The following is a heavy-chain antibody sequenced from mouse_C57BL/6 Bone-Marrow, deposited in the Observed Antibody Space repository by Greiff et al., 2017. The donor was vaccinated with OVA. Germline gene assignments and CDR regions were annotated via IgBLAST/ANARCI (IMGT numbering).Heavy chain of an antibody. V-gene: IGHV1-64*01. Sequence: QVQLQQPGAELVKPGASVKLSCKASGYTFTSYWMHWVKQRPGQGLEWIGMIHPNSGSTNYNEKFKSKATLTVDNSSSTAYMQLSSLTSEDSAVYYCARSGGYYVPFAYWGQGTLVTVSA. J-gene: IGHJ3*01. CDR1: GYTFTSYW. CDR2: IHPNSGST. CDR3: ARSGGYYVPFAY. D-gene: IGHD2-3*01.